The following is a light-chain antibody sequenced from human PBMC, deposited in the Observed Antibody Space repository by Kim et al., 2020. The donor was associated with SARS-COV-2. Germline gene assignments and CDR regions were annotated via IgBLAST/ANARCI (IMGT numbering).Light chain of an antibody. CDR3: HQRGNWPLT. Sequence: EIVLTQSPATLSLSPGERATLSCRASQSVGSYLDWYQQTPGQAPRLLIYDASNRATGIPARFSGSGSGTDFILTISSLEPEDFAVYYCHQRGNWPLTFGGGTKVDIK. CDR1: QSVGSY. V-gene: IGKV3-11*01. J-gene: IGKJ4*01. CDR2: DAS.